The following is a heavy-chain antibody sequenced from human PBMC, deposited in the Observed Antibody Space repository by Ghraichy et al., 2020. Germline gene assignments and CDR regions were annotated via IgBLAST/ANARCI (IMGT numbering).Heavy chain of an antibody. CDR2: ISGDGSST. V-gene: IGHV3-74*01. Sequence: GGSLRLSETGCAFTCTTDWMQCVVRAPGKGLVWVSRISGDGSSTGYADSVKGRFTISRDNANNTLFLQMTSLRAEDTAVYFCVRGGLHSYFDYWGQGALVTVSS. CDR1: AFTCTTDW. CDR3: VRGGLHSYFDY. J-gene: IGHJ4*02.